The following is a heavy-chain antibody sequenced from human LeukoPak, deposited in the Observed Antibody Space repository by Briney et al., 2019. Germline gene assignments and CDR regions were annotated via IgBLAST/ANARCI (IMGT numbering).Heavy chain of an antibody. V-gene: IGHV1-3*03. CDR3: ARLYGDYGNYFDY. Sequence: ASVKVSCKASGYTFTSYAMHWVRQAPGQRLEWVGWINAGNGNTKYSQEFQGRVTITRDTSASTAYMELSSLRSEDMAVYYCARLYGDYGNYFDYWGQGTLVTVSS. D-gene: IGHD4-17*01. CDR2: INAGNGNT. CDR1: GYTFTSYA. J-gene: IGHJ4*02.